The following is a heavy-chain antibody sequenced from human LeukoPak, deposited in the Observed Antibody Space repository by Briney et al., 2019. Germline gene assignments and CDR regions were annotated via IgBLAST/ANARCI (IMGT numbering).Heavy chain of an antibody. Sequence: SETLSLTCAVYGGSFSGYYWSWIRQPPGKGLEWIGEINHSGSTNYNPSLKSRVTISVDTSKNQFSLKLSSVTAADTAVYYCARSLGYCSSTSCPPEALWYFDLWGRGTLVTVSS. D-gene: IGHD2-2*01. J-gene: IGHJ2*01. CDR2: INHSGST. CDR1: GGSFSGYY. CDR3: ARSLGYCSSTSCPPEALWYFDL. V-gene: IGHV4-34*01.